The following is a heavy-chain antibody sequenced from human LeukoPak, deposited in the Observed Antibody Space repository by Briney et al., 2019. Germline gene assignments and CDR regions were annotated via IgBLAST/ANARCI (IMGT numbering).Heavy chain of an antibody. CDR2: ISAYNGNT. V-gene: IGHV1-18*01. CDR1: GYTFTSYG. CDR3: ARDRYCSSTSCYFGPWAFDI. J-gene: IGHJ3*02. Sequence: PGESLQISCKASGYTFTSYGISWVRQAPGQGLEWMGWISAYNGNTNYAQKLQGRVTMTTDTSTSTAYMELRSLRSDDTAVYYCARDRYCSSTSCYFGPWAFDIWGQGTMVTVSS. D-gene: IGHD2-2*01.